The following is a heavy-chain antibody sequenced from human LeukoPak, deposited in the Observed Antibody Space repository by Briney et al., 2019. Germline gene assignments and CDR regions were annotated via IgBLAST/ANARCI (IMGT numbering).Heavy chain of an antibody. CDR2: INHSGST. CDR1: GGSFSGYY. CDR3: ARHRGRGLIAVAGTYYFDY. J-gene: IGHJ4*02. D-gene: IGHD6-19*01. Sequence: SSETLSLTCAVYGGSFSGYYWSWTRQPPGKGLEWIGEINHSGSTNYNPSLKSRVTISVDTSKNQSSLKLSSVTAADTAVYYCARHRGRGLIAVAGTYYFDYWGQGTLVTVSS. V-gene: IGHV4-34*01.